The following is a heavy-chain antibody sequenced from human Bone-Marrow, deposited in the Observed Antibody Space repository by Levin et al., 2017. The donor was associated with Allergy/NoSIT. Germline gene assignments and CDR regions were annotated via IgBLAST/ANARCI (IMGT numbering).Heavy chain of an antibody. J-gene: IGHJ6*02. CDR2: MSYDGTKK. CDR1: GFTLSTYG. V-gene: IGHV3-30*18. D-gene: IGHD3/OR15-3a*01. CDR3: ANDRIFGQFITYGMDV. Sequence: GGSLRLSCAASGFTLSTYGMHWVRQAPGRGLEWVAVMSYDGTKKYYADSVKGRFTISRDNSNSTLYLRMNSLRPEDTALYYCANDRIFGQFITYGMDVWGQGTTVTVSS.